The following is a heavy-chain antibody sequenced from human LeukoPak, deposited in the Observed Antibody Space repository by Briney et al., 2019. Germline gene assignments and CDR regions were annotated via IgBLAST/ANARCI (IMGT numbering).Heavy chain of an antibody. CDR2: INPSNGDT. CDR3: ARDGRDPYYYYMDV. V-gene: IGHV1-2*02. CDR1: GYIFTAYY. D-gene: IGHD1-26*01. J-gene: IGHJ6*03. Sequence: GASVKVSCKASGYIFTAYYIHWLRQAPGQGLEWMGYINPSNGDTHYAQKFQGRVTMTRDTSISTAYMELSRLRSDDTAVYYCARDGRDPYYYYMDVWGKGTTVTVSS.